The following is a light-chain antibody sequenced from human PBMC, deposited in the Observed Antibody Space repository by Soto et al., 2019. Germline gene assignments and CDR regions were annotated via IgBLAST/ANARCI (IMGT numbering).Light chain of an antibody. J-gene: IGKJ3*01. CDR3: EQYNSYSGLT. Sequence: DIQMTQSPSTLSASVGDRVTITCRASQSISSWLAWYQQKPGKAPKLLIYDASSLESGVPSRFSGSGSGTEFTLTISSLQPDDFATYYCEQYNSYSGLTFGLGTKVDIK. CDR1: QSISSW. CDR2: DAS. V-gene: IGKV1-5*01.